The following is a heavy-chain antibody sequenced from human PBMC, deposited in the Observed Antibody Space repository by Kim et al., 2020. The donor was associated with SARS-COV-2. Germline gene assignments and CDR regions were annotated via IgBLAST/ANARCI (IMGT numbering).Heavy chain of an antibody. Sequence: GGSLRLSCAASGFTFSSYSMNWVRQAPGKGLEWVSSISSSSSYIYYADSVKGRFTISRDNAKNSLYLQMNSLRAEDTAVYYCARDLGDRGYSSGWYGKAEYYFDYWGQGTLVTVSS. CDR2: ISSSSSYI. D-gene: IGHD6-19*01. J-gene: IGHJ4*02. CDR3: ARDLGDRGYSSGWYGKAEYYFDY. CDR1: GFTFSSYS. V-gene: IGHV3-21*01.